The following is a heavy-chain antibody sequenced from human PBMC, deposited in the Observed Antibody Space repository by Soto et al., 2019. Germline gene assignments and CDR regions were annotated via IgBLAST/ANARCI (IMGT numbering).Heavy chain of an antibody. CDR3: VRDKRTISGIFPGY. D-gene: IGHD1-1*01. Sequence: MRLIGEEPGKGLECVSIVCTGGATHYADSVKGRFTISRDSSKNTVHLQMNNVRAEDTAVYYCVRDKRTISGIFPGYCGQATQVT. J-gene: IGHJ4*02. CDR2: VCTGGAT. V-gene: IGHV3-53*01.